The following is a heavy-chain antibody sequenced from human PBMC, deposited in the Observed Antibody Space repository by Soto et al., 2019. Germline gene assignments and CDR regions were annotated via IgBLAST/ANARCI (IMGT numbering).Heavy chain of an antibody. D-gene: IGHD2-15*01. J-gene: IGHJ4*02. V-gene: IGHV3-13*01. CDR2: IGTIGDT. Sequence: VQLVESGGGLVQPGGSLRLTCAASGFTFRSFDFHWVRQATGKGLEWVATIGTIGDTYYPVSVKGRFTVSRENANSAVSLQMDSLRVGDTAVYFGVRGQEVGAHFFDSWGQGTPFTVSS. CDR1: GFTFRSFD. CDR3: VRGQEVGAHFFDS.